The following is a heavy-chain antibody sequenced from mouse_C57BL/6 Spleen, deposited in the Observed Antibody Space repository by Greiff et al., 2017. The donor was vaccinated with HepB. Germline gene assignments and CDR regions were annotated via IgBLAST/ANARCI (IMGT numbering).Heavy chain of an antibody. J-gene: IGHJ4*01. Sequence: QVHVKQSGAELVKPGASVKLSCKASGYTFTEYTIHWVKQRSGQGLEWIGWFYPGSGSIKYNEKFKDKATLTADKSSSTVYMELSRLTSEDSAVYFCARHEVLRYGNYFYAMDYWGQGTSVTVSS. V-gene: IGHV1-62-2*01. CDR3: ARHEVLRYGNYFYAMDY. CDR2: FYPGSGSI. D-gene: IGHD2-1*01. CDR1: GYTFTEYT.